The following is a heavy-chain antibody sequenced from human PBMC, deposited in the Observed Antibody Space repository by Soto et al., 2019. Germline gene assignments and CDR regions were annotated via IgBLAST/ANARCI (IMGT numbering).Heavy chain of an antibody. D-gene: IGHD1-20*01. CDR1: GGSMSNYY. V-gene: IGHV4-59*01. CDR2: IYYSGST. CDR3: AGVRDNNCYHYYFDY. J-gene: IGHJ4*02. Sequence: QVQLQESGPGLVKPSETLSLTCSVSGGSMSNYYWTWIRQPPGKGLEWIGNIYYSGSTNYNPSLRGRLTISVDTSKNQFSLKLSSVTTADTAVYYCAGVRDNNCYHYYFDYWGQGTLVTVSS.